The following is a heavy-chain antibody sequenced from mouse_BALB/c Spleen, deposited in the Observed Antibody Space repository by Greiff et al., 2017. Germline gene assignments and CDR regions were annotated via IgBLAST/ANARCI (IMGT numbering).Heavy chain of an antibody. J-gene: IGHJ3*01. V-gene: IGHV5-9-3*01. CDR1: GFTFSSYA. CDR2: ISSGGSYT. D-gene: IGHD2-1*01. Sequence: EVQLVESGGGLVKPGGSLKLSCAASGFTFSSYAMSWVRQTPEKRLEWVATISSGGSYTYYPDSVKGRFTISRDNAKNTLYLQMSSLRSEDTAMYYCAREGDGNYVRFAYWGQGTLVTVSA. CDR3: AREGDGNYVRFAY.